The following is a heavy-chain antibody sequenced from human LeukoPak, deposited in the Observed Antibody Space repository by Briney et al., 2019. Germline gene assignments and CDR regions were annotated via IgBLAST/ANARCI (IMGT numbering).Heavy chain of an antibody. V-gene: IGHV3-23*01. CDR1: GFTFSSYA. CDR2: ISGSGGST. CDR3: AKDGTYCSGGSCYSYYYYYMDV. Sequence: GGSLRLSCAASGFTFSSYAMSWVRQAAGKGLEWVSAISGSGGSTYYADSVKGRFTISRDNSKNTLYLQMNSLSAEDTAVYYCAKDGTYCSGGSCYSYYYYYMDVWGKGTTVTVSS. D-gene: IGHD2-15*01. J-gene: IGHJ6*03.